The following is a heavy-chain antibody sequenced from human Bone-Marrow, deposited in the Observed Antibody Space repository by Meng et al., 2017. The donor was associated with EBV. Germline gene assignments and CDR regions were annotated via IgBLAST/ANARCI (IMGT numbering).Heavy chain of an antibody. D-gene: IGHD5-24*01. V-gene: IGHV4-4*02. CDR2: IWHGGNT. CDR3: ARGNAYNVPSFDY. CDR1: GASISGSNW. J-gene: IGHJ4*02. Sequence: VPREESGPGRVEPSGPLSLPWAVSGASISGSNWWSWVRQPPGKGLEWIGEIWHGGNTNYNPSLKSRVTISVDKSGNQFSLNLNSVTAADTAVYYCARGNAYNVPSFDYWGQGTLVTVSS.